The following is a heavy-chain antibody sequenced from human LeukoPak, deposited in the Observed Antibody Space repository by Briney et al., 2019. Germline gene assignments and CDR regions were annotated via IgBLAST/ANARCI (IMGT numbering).Heavy chain of an antibody. CDR2: IYPGDSDT. D-gene: IGHD2-15*01. J-gene: IGHJ5*02. V-gene: IGHV5-51*01. CDR1: GYSFTGYW. CDR3: ARAEVAAIVTDWFDP. Sequence: GESLKISCKGSGYSFTGYWIGWVRQMPGKGLEWMGIIYPGDSDTRYSPSFQGQVTISADKSISTAYLQWSSLKASDTAMYYCARAEVAAIVTDWFDPWGQGTLVTVSS.